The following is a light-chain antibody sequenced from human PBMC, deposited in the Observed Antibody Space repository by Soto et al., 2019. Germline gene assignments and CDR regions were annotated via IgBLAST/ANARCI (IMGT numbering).Light chain of an antibody. CDR2: DKD. CDR3: GTWDSRLRGWV. Sequence: QSVLTQAPAVAAAPGQNVTISCSGRSSNIGNNFVAWFQQLPGTAPKLLIYDKDKRPSGILERFSGSKSGTSATLAITGLQTGDEADYYCGTWDSRLRGWVFGGGTKLTVL. V-gene: IGLV1-51*01. CDR1: SSNIGNNF. J-gene: IGLJ3*02.